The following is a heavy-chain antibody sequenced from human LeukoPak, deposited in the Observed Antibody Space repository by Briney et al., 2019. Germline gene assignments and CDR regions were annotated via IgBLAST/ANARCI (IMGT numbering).Heavy chain of an antibody. CDR1: GGSISSYY. D-gene: IGHD6-19*01. V-gene: IGHV4-59*01. CDR2: IYYSGST. CDR3: ARVRFDSSGWYGGWDY. J-gene: IGHJ4*02. Sequence: SETLSLTCTVSGGSISSYYWSWIRQPPGKGLEWIGYIYYSGSTNYNPSLKSRVTISVDTSKYQFSLRLSSVTAADTAVYYCARVRFDSSGWYGGWDYWGQGTLVTVSS.